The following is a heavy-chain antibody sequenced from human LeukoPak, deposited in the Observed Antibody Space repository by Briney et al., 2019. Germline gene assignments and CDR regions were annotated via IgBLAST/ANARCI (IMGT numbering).Heavy chain of an antibody. D-gene: IGHD3-16*01. CDR1: GFTFSSYS. CDR3: ASRFMRVALDI. J-gene: IGHJ3*02. Sequence: PGGSLTLSCAASGFTFSSYSMNWVRQAPGKGLEWVSSISNSSSYIYYADSVKGRFTISRDNAKNSLYLQMTSLRAEDTAVYYCASRFMRVALDIWGQGTMVTVSS. V-gene: IGHV3-21*01. CDR2: ISNSSSYI.